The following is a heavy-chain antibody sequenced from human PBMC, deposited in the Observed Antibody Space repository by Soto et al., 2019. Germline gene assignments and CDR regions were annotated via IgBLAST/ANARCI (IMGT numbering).Heavy chain of an antibody. CDR1: GYTFTSYA. CDR2: INAGNGNT. D-gene: IGHD3-16*01. Sequence: QVQLVQSGAEVKKPGASVKVSCKASGYTFTSYAMHWVRQAPGQRLEWMGWINAGNGNTKYSQKFRGRVTITRDTSASTAYMELSSLRSEDTAVYYCARGLAYVAVDYWGQGTLVTVSS. V-gene: IGHV1-3*01. CDR3: ARGLAYVAVDY. J-gene: IGHJ4*02.